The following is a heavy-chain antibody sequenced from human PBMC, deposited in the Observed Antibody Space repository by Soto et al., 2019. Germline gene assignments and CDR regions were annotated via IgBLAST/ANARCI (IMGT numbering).Heavy chain of an antibody. CDR1: GGTFSSYA. J-gene: IGHJ1*01. CDR3: ARGPSSGWPIRIQH. D-gene: IGHD6-19*01. Sequence: SVKVSCKASGGTFSSYAISWVRQGPGQGLEWMGGIIPIFGTANYAQKFQGRVTITADESTSTAYMELSSLRSEDTAVYYCARGPSSGWPIRIQHWGQGTLVTVSS. V-gene: IGHV1-69*13. CDR2: IIPIFGTA.